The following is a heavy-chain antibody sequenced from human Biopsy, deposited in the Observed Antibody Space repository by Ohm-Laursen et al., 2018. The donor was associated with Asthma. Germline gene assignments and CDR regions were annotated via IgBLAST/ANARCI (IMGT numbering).Heavy chain of an antibody. CDR2: ISVYNGDT. CDR3: ARRSYNWDDIDS. V-gene: IGHV1-18*01. Sequence: PSVYPSRTASGYTFTRLGIAWVRQDPGPGLESGGWISVYNGDTNSAQKLQYRVHLTTETYTDTAYMELRSLRSDDTAVYYGARRSYNWDDIDSWSQGTLVTVSS. D-gene: IGHD1-1*01. CDR1: GYTFTRLG. J-gene: IGHJ4*02.